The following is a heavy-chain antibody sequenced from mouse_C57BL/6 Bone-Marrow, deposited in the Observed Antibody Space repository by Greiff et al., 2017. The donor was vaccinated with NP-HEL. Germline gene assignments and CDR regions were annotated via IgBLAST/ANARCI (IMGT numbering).Heavy chain of an antibody. CDR2: ISYDGSN. CDR3: ARAYGNYLDY. V-gene: IGHV3-6*01. J-gene: IGHJ2*01. D-gene: IGHD2-10*02. Sequence: VQLKESGPGLVKPSQSLSLTCSVTGYSITSGYYWNWIRRFPGNKLEWVGSISYDGSNNYSPSLKNRISISRDTSKNQFCLKLNSVTAEDTATYYCARAYGNYLDYWGQGTTLTVSS. CDR1: GYSITSGYY.